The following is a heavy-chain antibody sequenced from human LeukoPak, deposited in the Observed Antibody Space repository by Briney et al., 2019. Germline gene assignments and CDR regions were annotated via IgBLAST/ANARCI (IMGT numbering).Heavy chain of an antibody. V-gene: IGHV3-48*01. CDR1: GFTFSRYG. Sequence: GGSLRLSCEASGFTFSRYGMNWVRQAPGKGLEWVAHITGRSSSDKIYYADSVKCRFTISRDNVKCALYLQMSNLRTEDTAVYYCARVDRGNLSDYWGHGTLVTVSS. CDR2: ITGRSSSDKI. CDR3: ARVDRGNLSDY. J-gene: IGHJ4*01. D-gene: IGHD1-14*01.